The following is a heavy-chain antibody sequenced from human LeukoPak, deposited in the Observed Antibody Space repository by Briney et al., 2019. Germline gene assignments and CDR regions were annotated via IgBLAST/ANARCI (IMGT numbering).Heavy chain of an antibody. CDR2: IIPIFGTA. D-gene: IGHD3-9*01. V-gene: IGHV1-69*13. Sequence: HGASVKVSCKASGGTFSSYAISWVRQAPGQGLEWMGGIIPIFGTANYAQKFQGRVTITADESTSTAYMELSSLRSEDTAVYYCARVLGLTGYPQTPVTYNWFDPWGQGTLVTVSS. CDR3: ARVLGLTGYPQTPVTYNWFDP. CDR1: GGTFSSYA. J-gene: IGHJ5*02.